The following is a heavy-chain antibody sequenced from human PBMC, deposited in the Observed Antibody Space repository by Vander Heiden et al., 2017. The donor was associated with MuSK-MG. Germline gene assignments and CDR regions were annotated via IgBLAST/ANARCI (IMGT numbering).Heavy chain of an antibody. CDR3: ARDAVAGGFDY. CDR2: IYYSGST. D-gene: IGHD6-19*01. J-gene: IGHJ4*02. V-gene: IGHV4-59*01. CDR1: GGSISSYY. Sequence: QVQLQESGPGLVKPSETLSLTCTVSGGSISSYYWSWIRQPPGKGLEWIGYIYYSGSTNYNPSLKSRVTISVDTSKNQFSMKLSSVTAADTAVYYCARDAVAGGFDYWGQGTLVTVSS.